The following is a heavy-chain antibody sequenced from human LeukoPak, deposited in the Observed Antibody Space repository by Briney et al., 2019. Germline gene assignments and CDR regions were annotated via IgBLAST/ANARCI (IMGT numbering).Heavy chain of an antibody. CDR2: VHHSGST. CDR1: GGSISNYY. J-gene: IGHJ5*02. D-gene: IGHD6-13*01. V-gene: IGHV4-59*01. CDR3: ARDQAATGRWFDP. Sequence: SETLSLTRTVSGGSISNYYWSWIRQPPGKGLEWIGFVHHSGSTKYNPSLQSRVAISLDTSKNHFSLKLTSVTAADTATYFCARDQAATGRWFDPWGQGTLVTVSS.